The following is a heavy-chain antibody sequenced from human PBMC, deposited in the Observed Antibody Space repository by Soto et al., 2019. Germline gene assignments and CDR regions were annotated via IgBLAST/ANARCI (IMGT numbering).Heavy chain of an antibody. CDR3: AVSYYYYYGMDV. V-gene: IGHV4-39*01. CDR1: GGSISSSSYY. CDR2: IYYSGST. Sequence: QLQLQESGPGLVKPSETLSLTCTVSGGSISSSSYYWGWIRQPPGKGLEWIGSIYYSGSTYYNPSHKSRVTISVDTSKNQFSLKLSSVTAADTAVYYCAVSYYYYYGMDVWGQGTTVTVSS. J-gene: IGHJ6*02.